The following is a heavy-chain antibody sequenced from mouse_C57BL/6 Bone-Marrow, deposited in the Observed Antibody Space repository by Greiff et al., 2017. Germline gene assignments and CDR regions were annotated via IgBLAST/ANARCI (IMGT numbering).Heavy chain of an antibody. CDR2: ISSGGSYT. J-gene: IGHJ4*01. V-gene: IGHV5-6*01. CDR3: ARLGDY. Sequence: EVMLVESGGDLVKPGGSLKLSCAASGFTFSSYGMSWVRQTPDKRLEWVATISSGGSYTYYPDRVKGRFTISRDNAKNTLYLQMSSLKSEDTAMYYCARLGDYWGQGTSVTVSS. CDR1: GFTFSSYG.